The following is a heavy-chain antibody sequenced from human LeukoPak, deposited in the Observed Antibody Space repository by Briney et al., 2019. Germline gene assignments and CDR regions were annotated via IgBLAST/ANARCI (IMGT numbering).Heavy chain of an antibody. CDR3: AKDWDYNFWSNYDH. Sequence: GGSLRLSCATSGFSFNKYGMHWVRQAPGKGLEWGAYIRDDGSEKHYGDSVTGRFTLSRDDSKNTLYLQMSSPRAEDTAVYYCAKDWDYNFWSNYDHWGQGILVTVSS. CDR2: IRDDGSEK. D-gene: IGHD3-3*01. J-gene: IGHJ4*02. V-gene: IGHV3-30*02. CDR1: GFSFNKYG.